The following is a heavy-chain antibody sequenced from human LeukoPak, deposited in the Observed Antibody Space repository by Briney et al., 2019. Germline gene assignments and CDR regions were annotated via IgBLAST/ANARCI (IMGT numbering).Heavy chain of an antibody. D-gene: IGHD6-6*01. V-gene: IGHV4-34*01. Sequence: SETLSLTCAVYGGSFSGYYWSWIRQPPGKGLEWIGEINHSGSTNYNPSLKSQVTISVDTSKNQFSLKLSSVTAADTAVYYCARPPSSSSRYYYYGMDVWGQGTTVTVSS. CDR1: GGSFSGYY. CDR3: ARPPSSSSRYYYYGMDV. J-gene: IGHJ6*02. CDR2: INHSGST.